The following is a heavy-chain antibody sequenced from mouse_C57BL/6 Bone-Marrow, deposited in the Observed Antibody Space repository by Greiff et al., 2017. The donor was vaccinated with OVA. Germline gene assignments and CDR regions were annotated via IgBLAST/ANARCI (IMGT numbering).Heavy chain of an antibody. CDR1: GFSLTSYA. V-gene: IGHV2-9-1*01. CDR2: IWTGGGT. Sequence: VQRVESGPGLVAPSQSLSITCTVSGFSLTSYAISWVRQPPGKGLEWLGVIWTGGGTNYNSALKSRLSISKDNSKSQVFLKMNSLQTDDTARYYCARKRLGSSYGWYFDVWGTGTTVTVSS. D-gene: IGHD1-1*01. J-gene: IGHJ1*03. CDR3: ARKRLGSSYGWYFDV.